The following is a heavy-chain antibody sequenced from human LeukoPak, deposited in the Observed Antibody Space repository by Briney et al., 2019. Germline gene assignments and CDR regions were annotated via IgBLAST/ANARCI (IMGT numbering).Heavy chain of an antibody. CDR2: TSYDGSNK. CDR3: VLGHYGGLFDI. CDR1: GFTFSSYD. J-gene: IGHJ4*02. V-gene: IGHV3-30-3*01. D-gene: IGHD4-23*01. Sequence: GGSLRLSCAASGFTFSSYDMHWVRQAPGKGLEWVAVTSYDGSNKDYADSVKGRFTISRDNSKNTLYVQMNSLRVEDTAVYYCVLGHYGGLFDIWGQGTLVTVSS.